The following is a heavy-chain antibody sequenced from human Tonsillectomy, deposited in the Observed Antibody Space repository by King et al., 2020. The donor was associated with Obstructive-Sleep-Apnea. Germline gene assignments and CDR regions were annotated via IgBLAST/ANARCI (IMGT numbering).Heavy chain of an antibody. J-gene: IGHJ4*02. Sequence: LQLQESGPGLVKPSETLSLTCTVSGGSISSSSYYWGWNRQPPGKGLEWVGNIYYIGSTYYNPSLTSLVTMSVDTSKNQFSLKLSSVTAADTAIYYCARDPPSTSARSSLDYWGQGFWSPSPQ. D-gene: IGHD5/OR15-5a*01. CDR3: ARDPPSTSARSSLDY. V-gene: IGHV4-39*07. CDR2: IYYIGST. CDR1: GGSISSSSYY.